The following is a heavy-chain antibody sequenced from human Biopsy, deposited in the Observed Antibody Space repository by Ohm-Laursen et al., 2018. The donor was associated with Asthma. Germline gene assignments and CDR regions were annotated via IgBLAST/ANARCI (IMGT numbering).Heavy chain of an antibody. J-gene: IGHJ3*02. CDR1: GFSFSNFA. Sequence: SLRLSCAASGFSFSNFAIHWVRQAPGKGLEWVGVISKDASTQDYADSVKGRFTMARDNSKNTLDLQMNSLREEDTAVYYCVRDGTDDASDIWGQGTVVTVSS. CDR3: VRDGTDDASDI. CDR2: ISKDASTQ. V-gene: IGHV3-30*01. D-gene: IGHD1-1*01.